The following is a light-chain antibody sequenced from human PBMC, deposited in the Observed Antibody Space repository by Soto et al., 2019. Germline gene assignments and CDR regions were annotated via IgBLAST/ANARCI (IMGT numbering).Light chain of an antibody. V-gene: IGKV3-15*01. CDR2: GAS. J-gene: IGKJ1*01. CDR1: ETVATN. Sequence: VMTQSPATLSVSPGERATLSCWASETVATNLAWYQQKTGQAPRLLISGASTRAAGISDRFRGSGSGTECTLTISSLRFEDSAIYYCQQYFEWPPMTFGQGPKVEI. CDR3: QQYFEWPPMT.